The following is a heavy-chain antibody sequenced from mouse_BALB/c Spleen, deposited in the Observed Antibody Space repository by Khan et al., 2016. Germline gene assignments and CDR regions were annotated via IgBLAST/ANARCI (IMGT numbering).Heavy chain of an antibody. D-gene: IGHD1-1*01. CDR1: GFNIKDTF. J-gene: IGHJ2*01. CDR3: ARRGPIYYYGSTYGY. CDR2: IDPANGNT. V-gene: IGHV14-3*02. Sequence: VQLQQSGAELVKPGASVKLSCTASGFNIKDTFMHWVKQRPEQGLEWIGRIDPANGNTRYDTKFQGKATISADTSSNTAYLQLCSLTSEDTAVYDCARRGPIYYYGSTYGYWGQGTTLTVSS.